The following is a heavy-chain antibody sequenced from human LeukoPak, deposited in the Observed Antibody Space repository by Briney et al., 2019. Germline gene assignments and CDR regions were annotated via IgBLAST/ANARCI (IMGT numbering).Heavy chain of an antibody. V-gene: IGHV4-59*01. D-gene: IGHD3-3*02. CDR1: GDSISSYY. J-gene: IGHJ4*02. Sequence: PSETLSLTCTVSGDSISSYYWSWIRQPPGKGLEWIGYIYYSGSTNYNPSLKSRVTISVDTSKNQFSLKLSSVTAADTAVYYCARSHFWSGYYTMYHFDYWGQGTLVTVSS. CDR3: ARSHFWSGYYTMYHFDY. CDR2: IYYSGST.